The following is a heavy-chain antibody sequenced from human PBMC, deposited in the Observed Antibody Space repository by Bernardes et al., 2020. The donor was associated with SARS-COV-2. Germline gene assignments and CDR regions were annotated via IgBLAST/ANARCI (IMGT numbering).Heavy chain of an antibody. D-gene: IGHD6-6*01. CDR1: GFSLSTSGVG. Sequence: SGPTLVKPTQTLTLTCTFSGFSLSTSGVGVGWIRQPPGKALEWLALIYSNDDKRYSPSLKSRLAITKDTSKNQVVLTMTNMDPVDTATYYCAHRQGGRSWARRNPDYFDYWGQGTLVTISS. J-gene: IGHJ4*02. CDR2: IYSNDDK. V-gene: IGHV2-5*01. CDR3: AHRQGGRSWARRNPDYFDY.